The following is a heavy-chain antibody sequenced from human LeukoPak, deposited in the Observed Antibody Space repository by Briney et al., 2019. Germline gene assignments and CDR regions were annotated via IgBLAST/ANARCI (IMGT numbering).Heavy chain of an antibody. CDR3: ARDRDYCSSTSCYSDAFDI. CDR1: GFTFSSYG. CDR2: ISSSSSTI. V-gene: IGHV3-48*02. J-gene: IGHJ3*02. Sequence: PPGGSLRLSCAASGFTFSSYGMNWDRQAPGKGREWVSYISSSSSTIYYADSVKGRFTISRDNAKNSLYLQMNSLRDEDTAVYYCARDRDYCSSTSCYSDAFDIWGQGTMVTVSS. D-gene: IGHD2-2*01.